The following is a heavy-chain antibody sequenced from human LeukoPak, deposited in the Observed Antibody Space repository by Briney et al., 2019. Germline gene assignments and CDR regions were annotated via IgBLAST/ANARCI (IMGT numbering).Heavy chain of an antibody. V-gene: IGHV3-23*01. Sequence: GGSLRLSCVVSGFTFSSYGMNWVRQAPGRGLEWVSSITGSGGSTYYADSVKGRFTISRDNSKNTLYLQMSSLRAEDTAVYYCAKVGGFDWLSYFYYMDVWGKGTTVTISS. CDR3: AKVGGFDWLSYFYYMDV. CDR1: GFTFSSYG. CDR2: ITGSGGST. D-gene: IGHD3-9*01. J-gene: IGHJ6*03.